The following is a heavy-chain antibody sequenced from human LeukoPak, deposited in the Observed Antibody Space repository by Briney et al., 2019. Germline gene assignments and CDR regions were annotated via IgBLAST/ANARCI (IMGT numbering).Heavy chain of an antibody. D-gene: IGHD3-22*01. J-gene: IGHJ4*02. CDR3: AKKSRREVYYYDSSGYFSY. Sequence: GSLRLSCAASGFTVSSNYMSWVRQAPGKGLEWVSAISGSGGSTYYADSVKGRFTISRDNSKNTLYLQMNSLRAEDTAVYYCAKKSRREVYYYDSSGYFSYWGQGTLVTVSS. CDR2: ISGSGGST. CDR1: GFTVSSNY. V-gene: IGHV3-23*01.